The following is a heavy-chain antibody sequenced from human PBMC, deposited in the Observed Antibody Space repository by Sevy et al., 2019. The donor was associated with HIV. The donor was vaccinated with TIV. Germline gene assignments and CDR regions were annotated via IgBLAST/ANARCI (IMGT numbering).Heavy chain of an antibody. CDR3: AKVLARGVAVAGTAWGMDV. CDR1: GFTFTNYA. Sequence: GGSLRLSCAASGFTFTNYAMNWVRQAPGKGLEWVSAISGSGGTTYYADSVQGRFTISRDKSKNTLYLQMNSLIAEDTAVYYCAKVLARGVAVAGTAWGMDVWGQGTTVTVSS. V-gene: IGHV3-23*01. CDR2: ISGSGGTT. D-gene: IGHD6-19*01. J-gene: IGHJ6*02.